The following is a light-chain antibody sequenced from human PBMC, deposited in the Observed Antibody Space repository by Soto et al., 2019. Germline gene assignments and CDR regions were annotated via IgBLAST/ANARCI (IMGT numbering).Light chain of an antibody. CDR3: QSYDSSLV. CDR2: GNI. CDR1: SSNIGTGYD. V-gene: IGLV1-40*01. J-gene: IGLJ2*01. Sequence: QSVLTQPPSVSGAPGQRVTISCTGSSSNIGTGYDVHWYQQFPGAAPKLLIYGNINRPSGVPDRFSGSTSGTSASLAITGLHAEDEADYYCQSYDSSLVFGGGTKVTVL.